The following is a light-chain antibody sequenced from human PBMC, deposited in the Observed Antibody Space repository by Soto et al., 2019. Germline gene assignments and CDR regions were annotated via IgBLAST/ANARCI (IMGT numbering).Light chain of an antibody. Sequence: DIQMTQSPSSLSASVGDRVTITCRASEGISSYLAWYQQKPGKVPKLLIYDASTLQSGVPSRFSGSGSGTEFTLTISSLQPEDFATYYCQQYNSAPQTFGQGTKVEIK. CDR3: QQYNSAPQT. J-gene: IGKJ1*01. CDR2: DAS. V-gene: IGKV1-27*01. CDR1: EGISSY.